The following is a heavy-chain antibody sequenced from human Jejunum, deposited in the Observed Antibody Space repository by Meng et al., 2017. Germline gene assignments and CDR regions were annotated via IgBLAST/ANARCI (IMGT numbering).Heavy chain of an antibody. J-gene: IGHJ4*02. V-gene: IGHV3-23*04. Sequence: EVQLVESGGGLVQPGGSLRLSCAASGFTFSISSMSWVRQAPGKGLEWVSTFAANNSTYYAESVKGRFTISRDNSKNTLSLQMNSLRAEDTAVYYCAKLTSFWGQGTLVTV. CDR3: AKLTSF. CDR1: GFTFSISS. CDR2: FAANNST. D-gene: IGHD3-16*01.